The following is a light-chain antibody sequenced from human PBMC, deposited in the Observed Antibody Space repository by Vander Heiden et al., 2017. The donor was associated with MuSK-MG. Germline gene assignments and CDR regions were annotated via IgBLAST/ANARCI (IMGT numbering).Light chain of an antibody. J-gene: IGKJ2*01. V-gene: IGKV1-39*01. CDR3: QQSYIMPYT. Sequence: DIQMTQSPSSLSASVGDRVTITCRASQSISSYLNWYQQKPGKSPKLLIYAASTLQTGVPSRFSGSASGTDFTLTISSVQPEDFATYYCQQSYIMPYTFGQGTKVEIK. CDR2: AAS. CDR1: QSISSY.